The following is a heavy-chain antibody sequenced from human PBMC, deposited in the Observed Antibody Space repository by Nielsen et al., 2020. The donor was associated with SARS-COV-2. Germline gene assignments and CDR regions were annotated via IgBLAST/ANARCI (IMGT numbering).Heavy chain of an antibody. CDR2: IYYSGFT. CDR1: GGSLNSYY. CDR3: ARGRLGRFNNEGDDAFDI. V-gene: IGHV4-59*01. D-gene: IGHD1/OR15-1a*01. J-gene: IGHJ3*02. Sequence: SETLSLTCTVSGGSLNSYYWTWIRQSPGKGLEWLAYIYYSGFTNYNPSLKSRATISVDLSKNQFSLKVTPVTAADTAVYYCARGRLGRFNNEGDDAFDIWGQGTLVTVSS.